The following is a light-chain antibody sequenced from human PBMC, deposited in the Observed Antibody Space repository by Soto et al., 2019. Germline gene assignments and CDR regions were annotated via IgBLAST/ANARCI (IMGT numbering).Light chain of an antibody. CDR2: ALS. J-gene: IGKJ2*01. CDR3: MHRREFPYT. V-gene: IGKV2-40*01. Sequence: DIVMTQTPLSLPVTPGEPASISCRSSPSLLDSDDGNTYLDWYLQKPGQSPQLLTSALSYRASGVPDRLGGRGSGTDFKLRISSAVANDVRVYYCMHRREFPYTFGQGTKLEIK. CDR1: PSLLDSDDGNTY.